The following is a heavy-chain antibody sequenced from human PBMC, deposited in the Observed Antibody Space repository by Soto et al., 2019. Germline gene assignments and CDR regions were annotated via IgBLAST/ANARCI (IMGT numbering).Heavy chain of an antibody. Sequence: PSETLSLTCTVSGGSVTNSSYYWGWIRQSPGKGLEWIGYIYHSGSTYYNPSLKSRVTISVDRSKNQFSLKLSSVTAADTAVYYCARDQGDGWNYFDYWGQGTLVTVSS. J-gene: IGHJ4*02. CDR2: IYHSGST. D-gene: IGHD6-19*01. CDR1: GGSVTNSSYY. CDR3: ARDQGDGWNYFDY. V-gene: IGHV4-39*07.